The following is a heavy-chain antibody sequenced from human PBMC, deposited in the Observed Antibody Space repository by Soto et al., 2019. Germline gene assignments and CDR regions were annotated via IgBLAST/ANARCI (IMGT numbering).Heavy chain of an antibody. V-gene: IGHV3-20*01. J-gene: IGHJ4*02. CDR2: INWNGGST. D-gene: IGHD3-22*01. Sequence: EVQLVESGGGVVRPGGSLRLSCAASGFTFDDYGMSWVRQAPGKGLEWVSGINWNGGSTGYADSVKGRFTISRDNAKNSLYLQMSSLRAEETALYDCARDRDTIGYSDAVDYWGQGTLVTVSS. CDR3: ARDRDTIGYSDAVDY. CDR1: GFTFDDYG.